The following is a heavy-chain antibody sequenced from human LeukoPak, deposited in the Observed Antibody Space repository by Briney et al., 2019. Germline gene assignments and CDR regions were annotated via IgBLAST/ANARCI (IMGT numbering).Heavy chain of an antibody. V-gene: IGHV1-18*01. CDR1: GYTFTSYG. Sequence: VASVKVSCKASGYTFTSYGISWVRQAPGQGLEWMGWISAYNGNTNYAQKFQGRVTITTDESTSTAYMELSSLRSEDTAVYYCARPRTTGDERFDYWGQGTLVTVSS. CDR3: ARPRTTGDERFDY. CDR2: ISAYNGNT. J-gene: IGHJ4*02. D-gene: IGHD1-1*01.